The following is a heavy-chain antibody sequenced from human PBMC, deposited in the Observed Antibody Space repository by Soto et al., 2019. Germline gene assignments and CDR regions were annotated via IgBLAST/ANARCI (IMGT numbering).Heavy chain of an antibody. D-gene: IGHD3-16*01. CDR2: ISGSGGST. Sequence: PGGSLRLSCAASGFTFSSYAMSWVRQAPGKGLEWVSSISGSGGSTYYADSVKGRFTISRDNSKNTLYLQMNSLRAEDTAVYYCAKLQGFSGGTFDYWGQGTLVTVSS. J-gene: IGHJ4*02. CDR3: AKLQGFSGGTFDY. CDR1: GFTFSSYA. V-gene: IGHV3-23*01.